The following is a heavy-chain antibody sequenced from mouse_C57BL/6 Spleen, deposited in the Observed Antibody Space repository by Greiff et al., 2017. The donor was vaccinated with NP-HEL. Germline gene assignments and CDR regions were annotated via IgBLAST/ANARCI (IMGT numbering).Heavy chain of an antibody. J-gene: IGHJ4*01. CDR1: GFTFSSYA. V-gene: IGHV5-4*01. CDR3: ARDPLIYYDYDRGYAMDY. D-gene: IGHD2-4*01. Sequence: EVKLVESGGGLVKPGGSLKLSCAASGFTFSSYAISDGGSYTYYPDNVKGRFTISRDNAKNNLYLQMSHLKSEDTAMYYCARDPLIYYDYDRGYAMDYWGQGTSVTVSS. CDR2: SDGGSYT.